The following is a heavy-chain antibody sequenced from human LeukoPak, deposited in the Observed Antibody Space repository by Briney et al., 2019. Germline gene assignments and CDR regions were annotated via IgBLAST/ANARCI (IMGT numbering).Heavy chain of an antibody. Sequence: LEWIGYIYYSGSTYYNPSLKSRVTISVDTSKNQFSLKLSSVTAADTAVYYCARDPGLDLWGRGTLVTVSS. CDR3: ARDPGLDL. V-gene: IGHV4-31*02. CDR2: IYYSGST. J-gene: IGHJ2*01.